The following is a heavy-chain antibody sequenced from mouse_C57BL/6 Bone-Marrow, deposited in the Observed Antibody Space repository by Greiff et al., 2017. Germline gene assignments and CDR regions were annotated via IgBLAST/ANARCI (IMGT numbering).Heavy chain of an antibody. V-gene: IGHV1-62-2*01. Sequence: VKLMESGAELVKPGASVKLSCKASGYIFTEYTIHWVKQRSGQGLEWIGWFYPGSGSIKYNERFKDKATLTADKSSNTVYMELSILTSEDSAVYFGARHERYYDYEGYFDYWGQGTTLTVSS. D-gene: IGHD2-4*01. CDR1: GYIFTEYT. J-gene: IGHJ2*01. CDR2: FYPGSGSI. CDR3: ARHERYYDYEGYFDY.